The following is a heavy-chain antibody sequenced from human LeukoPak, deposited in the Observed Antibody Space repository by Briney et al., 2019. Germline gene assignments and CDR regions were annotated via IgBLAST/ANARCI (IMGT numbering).Heavy chain of an antibody. CDR1: GFTFSSYG. CDR3: ARELIRYCSSTSCYGMDV. V-gene: IGHV3-33*08. Sequence: GGSLRLSCAASGFTFSSYGMHWVRQAPGKGLEWVAVIWYDGSNKYYADSVKGRFTISRDNSKNTLYLQMNSLRAEDTAVYYCARELIRYCSSTSCYGMDVWGQGTTVTVSS. J-gene: IGHJ6*02. D-gene: IGHD2-2*01. CDR2: IWYDGSNK.